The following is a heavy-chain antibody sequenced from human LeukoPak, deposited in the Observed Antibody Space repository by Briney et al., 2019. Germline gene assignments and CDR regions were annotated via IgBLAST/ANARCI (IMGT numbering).Heavy chain of an antibody. CDR2: IKSKTDGGTT. D-gene: IGHD3-9*01. J-gene: IGHJ4*02. V-gene: IGHV3-15*01. CDR3: TTDSHYDILTGYHYYFDY. Sequence: GGSLRLSCAASGFTFSNAWMSWVRQAPGKGQEWGGRIKSKTDGGTTDYAAPVKGRFTISRDDSKNTLYLQMNSLKTEDTAVYYCTTDSHYDILTGYHYYFDYWGQGTLVTVSS. CDR1: GFTFSNAW.